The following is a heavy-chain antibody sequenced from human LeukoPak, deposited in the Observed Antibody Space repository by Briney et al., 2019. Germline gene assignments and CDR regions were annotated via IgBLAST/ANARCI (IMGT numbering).Heavy chain of an antibody. J-gene: IGHJ4*02. CDR1: GGSISSYY. V-gene: IGHV4-59*01. D-gene: IGHD3-16*01. Sequence: TSETLSLTCTVSGGSISSYYWSWIRQPPGKGLEWIGYVYYGGSAIYNPSLRSRVTISVDTSKNQFSLKLSSVTAADTAVYYCARYGGVNPPYYFDYWGQGTLVTVSS. CDR2: VYYGGSA. CDR3: ARYGGVNPPYYFDY.